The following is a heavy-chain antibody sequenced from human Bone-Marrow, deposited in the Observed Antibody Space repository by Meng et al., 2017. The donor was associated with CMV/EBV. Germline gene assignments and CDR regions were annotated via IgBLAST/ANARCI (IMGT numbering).Heavy chain of an antibody. D-gene: IGHD4-17*01. Sequence: ASVKVSCKASGYTFTSYYMHWVRQAPGQGLEWMGIINPSGGSTSYAQKFQGRVTMTRDTSTSTVYMELSSLRSEDTAVDYCARDPNDYGDYSWFDPWGQGTLVTVSS. CDR1: GYTFTSYY. CDR2: INPSGGST. J-gene: IGHJ5*02. CDR3: ARDPNDYGDYSWFDP. V-gene: IGHV1-46*01.